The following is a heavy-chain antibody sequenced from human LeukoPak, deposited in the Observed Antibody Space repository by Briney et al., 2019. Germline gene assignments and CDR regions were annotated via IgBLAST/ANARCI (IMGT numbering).Heavy chain of an antibody. CDR3: ARVVRYSGGPLTDLLPYYFVY. J-gene: IGHJ4*02. D-gene: IGHD6-19*01. Sequence: ASVKVSCKASGYTFTGYYMHWVRQAPGQGLEWMGWINPNSGGTNYAQKFQGRVTITRDTSASTAYMELSSLRPDDMAVYYCARVVRYSGGPLTDLLPYYFVYWGQGTLVTVSS. V-gene: IGHV1-2*02. CDR2: INPNSGGT. CDR1: GYTFTGYY.